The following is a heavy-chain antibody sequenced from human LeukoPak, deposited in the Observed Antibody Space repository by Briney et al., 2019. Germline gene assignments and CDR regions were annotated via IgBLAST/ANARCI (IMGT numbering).Heavy chain of an antibody. Sequence: GGSLRLSCAASSFTFSSYWMTWVRQAPGKGLEWVANIKEDGSKTFYVDSVKGRFTISRDNARNSLYLQMNSLRAEDTAVYYCARDPYYYDSGSFAAFDIWGQGTMVTVSS. CDR1: SFTFSSYW. J-gene: IGHJ3*02. CDR3: ARDPYYYDSGSFAAFDI. D-gene: IGHD3-10*01. CDR2: IKEDGSKT. V-gene: IGHV3-7*01.